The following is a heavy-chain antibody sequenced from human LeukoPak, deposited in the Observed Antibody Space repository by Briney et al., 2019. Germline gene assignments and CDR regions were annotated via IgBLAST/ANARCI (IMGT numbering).Heavy chain of an antibody. J-gene: IGHJ4*02. CDR1: GFSFSSHG. CDR3: AKLPRYSYGYLDY. Sequence: GGSLRLSCAGSGFSFSSHGMNWVRQAPGKGLEWVSGISPSGDITYYTDSVRGRFTISRDNSKNTLYLQMNSLRAEDTAVYYCAKLPRYSYGYLDYWGQGTLVTVSS. CDR2: ISPSGDIT. D-gene: IGHD5-18*01. V-gene: IGHV3-23*01.